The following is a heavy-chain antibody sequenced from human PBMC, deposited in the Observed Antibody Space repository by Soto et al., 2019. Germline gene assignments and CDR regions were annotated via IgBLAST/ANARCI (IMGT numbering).Heavy chain of an antibody. D-gene: IGHD6-13*01. J-gene: IGHJ6*02. Sequence: QVQLVQSGAEVKKPGSSVKVSCKASGGTFSSYAISWVRQAPGQGLEWMGGIIPIFGTANYAQKFQGRVTITADESTSTAYMELSSLRSEDTAVYYCARLDGDSSSWFYYYYYGMDVWGQGTTVTVSS. V-gene: IGHV1-69*01. CDR2: IIPIFGTA. CDR3: ARLDGDSSSWFYYYYYGMDV. CDR1: GGTFSSYA.